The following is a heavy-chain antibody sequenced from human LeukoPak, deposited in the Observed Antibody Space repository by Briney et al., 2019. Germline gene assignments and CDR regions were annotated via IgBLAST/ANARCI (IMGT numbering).Heavy chain of an antibody. CDR3: ARDSCSSTSCYKDPDY. CDR1: GFTFSSYE. CDR2: IRSSGRTI. J-gene: IGHJ4*02. V-gene: IGHV3-48*03. D-gene: IGHD2-2*02. Sequence: PGGSLRLSCAASGFTFSSYEMNWVRPAPGKGLEWVSYIRSSGRTIYYADSVKGRFTISRDNAKNSLYLQMNSLRAEDTAVYYCARDSCSSTSCYKDPDYWGQGTLVTVSS.